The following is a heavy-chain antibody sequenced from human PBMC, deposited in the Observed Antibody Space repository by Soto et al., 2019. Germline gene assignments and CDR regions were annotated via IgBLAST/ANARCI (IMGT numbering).Heavy chain of an antibody. Sequence: GGSLRLSCAASGFTFSSYSMNWVRQAPGKGLEWVSSISSSSSYIYYADSVKGRFTISRDNAKNSLYLQMNSLRAEDTAVYYCARELEYQLLSFDYWGQGTLVTVSS. CDR3: ARELEYQLLSFDY. CDR2: ISSSSSYI. D-gene: IGHD2-2*01. J-gene: IGHJ4*02. V-gene: IGHV3-21*01. CDR1: GFTFSSYS.